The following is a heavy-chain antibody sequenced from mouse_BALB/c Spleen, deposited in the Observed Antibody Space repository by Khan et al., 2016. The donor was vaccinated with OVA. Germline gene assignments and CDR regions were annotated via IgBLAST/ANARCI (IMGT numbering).Heavy chain of an antibody. CDR2: IWGGGVT. V-gene: IGHV2-6-4*01. D-gene: IGHD2-14*01. CDR1: GFSLSRYN. J-gene: IGHJ4*01. Sequence: QVQLKESGPGLMAPSQSLSITYTVSGFSLSRYNIHWVRQPPGKGLEWLGMIWGGGVTDYHSTLKSRLNISKDNSKSQVFLRMNSLQTDDSAMYYCARAYYRYDGYYAMDYWGQGTSVTVSS. CDR3: ARAYYRYDGYYAMDY.